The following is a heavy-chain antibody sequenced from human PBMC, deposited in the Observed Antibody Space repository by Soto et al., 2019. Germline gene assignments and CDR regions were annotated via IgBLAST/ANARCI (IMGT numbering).Heavy chain of an antibody. CDR1: GESFSGYY. V-gene: IGHV4-34*01. CDR2: INHSGST. Sequence: SETLSLTCAVYGESFSGYYWSWIRQPPGKGLEWIGEINHSGSTNYNPSLKSRVTISVDTSKNQFSLKLSSVTAADTAVYYCARTAAVRGVIKYYYYYGMDVWGQGTTVTVSS. J-gene: IGHJ6*02. CDR3: ARTAAVRGVIKYYYYYGMDV. D-gene: IGHD3-10*01.